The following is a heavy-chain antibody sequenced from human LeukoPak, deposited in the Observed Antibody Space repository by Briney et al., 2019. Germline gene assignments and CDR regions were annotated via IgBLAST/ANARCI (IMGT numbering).Heavy chain of an antibody. D-gene: IGHD3-22*01. CDR1: GFNASSYS. Sequence: GGSLRPSCAASGFNASSYSMNWVRQAPGKGLEWVSYISSSSTTIYYADSVKGRFTISRDNAKNSLYLQMNSLRAEDTAVYYCARDKNDSSGYYYGYWGQGTLVTVSS. CDR3: ARDKNDSSGYYYGY. V-gene: IGHV3-48*01. CDR2: ISSSSTTI. J-gene: IGHJ4*02.